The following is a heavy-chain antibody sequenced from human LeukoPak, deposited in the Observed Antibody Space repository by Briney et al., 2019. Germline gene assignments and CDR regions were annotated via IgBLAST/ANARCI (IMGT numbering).Heavy chain of an antibody. V-gene: IGHV3-23*01. CDR1: GFTFSSYS. CDR2: ISGSGGST. Sequence: GGSLRLSCAGSGFTFSSYSMNWVRQAPGKGLEWVSAISGSGGSTYYADSVKGRFTISRDNSKNTLYLQMNSLRAEDTAVYYCAKVVRAATQPPFFDYWGQGTLVTVSS. CDR3: AKVVRAATQPPFFDY. J-gene: IGHJ4*02. D-gene: IGHD1-26*01.